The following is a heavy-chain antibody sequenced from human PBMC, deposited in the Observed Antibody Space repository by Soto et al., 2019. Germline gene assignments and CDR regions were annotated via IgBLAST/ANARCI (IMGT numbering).Heavy chain of an antibody. J-gene: IGHJ4*02. D-gene: IGHD4-17*01. CDR2: INHSGST. Sequence: SETLSLTCAVHGGSFSGYYWSWIRQPPGKGLEWIGEINHSGSTNYNPSLKSRVTISVDTSKNQFSLKLSSVTAADTAVYYCARTNDYGDYRYFDYWGQGTLVTVSS. CDR1: GGSFSGYY. CDR3: ARTNDYGDYRYFDY. V-gene: IGHV4-34*01.